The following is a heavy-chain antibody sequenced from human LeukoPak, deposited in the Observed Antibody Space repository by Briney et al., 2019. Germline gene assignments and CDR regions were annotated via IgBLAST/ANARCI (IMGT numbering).Heavy chain of an antibody. CDR2: ISYDGSNK. D-gene: IGHD6-13*01. CDR3: AKDGSITAAGGFDP. Sequence: PGGSLKLSCAASGFRFSSYGMHWVRQAPGKGLEWVAVISYDGSNKYYADSVEGRFTISRDKSKNTLDLQMNSLRAEDTAVYYCAKDGSITAAGGFDPWGQGTLVTVSS. CDR1: GFRFSSYG. V-gene: IGHV3-30*18. J-gene: IGHJ5*02.